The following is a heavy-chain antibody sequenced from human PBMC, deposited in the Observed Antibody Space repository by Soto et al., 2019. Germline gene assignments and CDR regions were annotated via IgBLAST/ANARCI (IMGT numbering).Heavy chain of an antibody. CDR1: GYTFTSYD. V-gene: IGHV1-8*01. Sequence: ASVKVSCKASGYTFTSYDINWVRQATGQGLEWMGWMNPNSGNTGYAQKFQGRVTMTRNTSISTAYMELSSLRSEDTAVYYCARAGGYCSSTSCYGYYYYYLDVWGKGTTVTVSS. D-gene: IGHD2-2*01. CDR2: MNPNSGNT. J-gene: IGHJ6*03. CDR3: ARAGGYCSSTSCYGYYYYYLDV.